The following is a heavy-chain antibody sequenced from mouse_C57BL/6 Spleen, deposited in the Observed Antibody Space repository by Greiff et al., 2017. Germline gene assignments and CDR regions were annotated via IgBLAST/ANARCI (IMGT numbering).Heavy chain of an antibody. CDR3: AGGGSSEYYFDY. V-gene: IGHV1-82*01. J-gene: IGHJ2*01. D-gene: IGHD1-1*01. Sequence: QVQLQQSGPELVKPGASVKISCKASGYAFSSSWMNWVKQRPGKGLEWIGRIYPGDGDTNYNGKFKGKATLTADKSSSTAYMQLSSLTSEDSAVYFCAGGGSSEYYFDYWGQGTTLTVSS. CDR2: IYPGDGDT. CDR1: GYAFSSSW.